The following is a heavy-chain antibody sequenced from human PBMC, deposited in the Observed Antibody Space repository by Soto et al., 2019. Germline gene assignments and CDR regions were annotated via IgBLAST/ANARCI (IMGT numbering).Heavy chain of an antibody. CDR1: GFTFSSYG. D-gene: IGHD4-17*01. V-gene: IGHV3-33*01. J-gene: IGHJ6*02. CDR3: ARKAYGEISYYYYGMDV. Sequence: QVQLVESGGGVVQPGRSLRLSCAASGFTFSSYGMHWVRQAPGKGLEWVAVIWYGGSNKYYADSVKGRFTISRDNSKNTLYLRMTSLRAEDTAVYYCARKAYGEISYYYYGMDVWGQGTTVTVSS. CDR2: IWYGGSNK.